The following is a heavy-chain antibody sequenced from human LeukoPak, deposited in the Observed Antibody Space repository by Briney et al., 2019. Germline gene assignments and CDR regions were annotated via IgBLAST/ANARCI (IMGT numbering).Heavy chain of an antibody. J-gene: IGHJ6*04. CDR1: GFTLSSFS. Sequence: GGSLRLSCAASGFTLSSFSMHWVRQSPGRGLEYVSAINYKRGPTYYADSVKGRFTISRDNSKNTLYLQMNSLRAEDTAVYYCAELGITMIGGVWGKGTTVTISS. CDR3: AELGITMIGGV. V-gene: IGHV3-64*02. D-gene: IGHD3-10*02. CDR2: INYKRGPT.